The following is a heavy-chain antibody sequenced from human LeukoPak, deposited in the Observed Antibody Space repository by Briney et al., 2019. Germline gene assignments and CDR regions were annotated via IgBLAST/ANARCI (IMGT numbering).Heavy chain of an antibody. Sequence: APVEGSFQASGYHFPSNYINWGRTAPGQRIEWMGMIYPRGGSTSYAQKFQGRVTVTRDTSTSTVHMELSGLRSEDTAVYYCARDQEGFDYWGQGTLVTVSS. CDR1: GYHFPSNY. J-gene: IGHJ4*02. CDR2: IYPRGGST. V-gene: IGHV1-46*01. CDR3: ARDQEGFDY.